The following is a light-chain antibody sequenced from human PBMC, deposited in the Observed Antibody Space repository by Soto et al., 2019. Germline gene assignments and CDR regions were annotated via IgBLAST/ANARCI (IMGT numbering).Light chain of an antibody. J-gene: IGKJ1*01. CDR2: LGS. V-gene: IGKV2-28*01. Sequence: DILITQSPLSLPVTPGEPASISCRCSQSLLHSNGYNYLDWYLQKPGQSPQLLIYLGSNRASGVPDRFSGSGSGTDFTLKISRVEAEDVGVYYCMQALQTWTFGQGTKVDI. CDR1: QSLLHSNGYNY. CDR3: MQALQTWT.